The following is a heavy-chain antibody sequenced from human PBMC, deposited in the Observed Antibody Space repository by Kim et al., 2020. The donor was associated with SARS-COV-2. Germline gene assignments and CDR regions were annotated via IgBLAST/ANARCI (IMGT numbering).Heavy chain of an antibody. CDR1: GFNFSRCS. CDR2: IFHGGIDK. CDR3: ARSRVGLFWSSPAPH. J-gene: IGHJ4*02. V-gene: IGHV3-30*04. Sequence: GGSLRLSCKASGFNFSRCSMFWVRQVPGKGVEWVAVIFHGGIDKYYTDSVQGRFNISRDKSANTLYLQMDNLKVDDTAVYYCARSRVGLFWSSPAPHGGQGTLVTVST. D-gene: IGHD3-3*01.